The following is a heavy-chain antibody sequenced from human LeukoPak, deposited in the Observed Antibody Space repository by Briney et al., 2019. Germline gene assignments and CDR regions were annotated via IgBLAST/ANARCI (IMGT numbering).Heavy chain of an antibody. Sequence: GRCLTPARAPAALTVSTDRMSSVSHQAGDGLGWVAFSKRGEWVAISYSGGTSQYAESVKGRFTISRDNSRNTLSLQRNSLRAEDTALYYCARVWELSFDDWGQGTLVTVSS. V-gene: IGHV3-53*01. J-gene: IGHJ4*02. CDR2: SYSGGTS. CDR3: ARVWELSFDD. D-gene: IGHD1-26*01. CDR1: ALTVSTDR.